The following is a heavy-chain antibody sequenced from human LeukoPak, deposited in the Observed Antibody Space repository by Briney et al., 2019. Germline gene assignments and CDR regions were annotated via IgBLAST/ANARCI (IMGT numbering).Heavy chain of an antibody. CDR3: ARDSNSGSYYASYYDMDV. D-gene: IGHD1-26*01. CDR1: GYTFTSYG. Sequence: ASVKVSCKASGYTFTSYGISWVRQAPGLGLEWMGWISAYNGNTNYAQKLQGRVTMTTDTSTSTAYMELRSLRSDDTAVYYCARDSNSGSYYASYYDMDVWGKGTTVTVSS. V-gene: IGHV1-18*01. J-gene: IGHJ6*03. CDR2: ISAYNGNT.